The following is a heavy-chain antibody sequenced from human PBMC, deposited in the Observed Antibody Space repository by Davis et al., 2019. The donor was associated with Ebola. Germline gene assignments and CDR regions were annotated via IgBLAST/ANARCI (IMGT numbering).Heavy chain of an antibody. V-gene: IGHV1-18*01. J-gene: IGHJ4*02. CDR3: ARDSGYSSSSGSY. D-gene: IGHD6-6*01. CDR2: ISAYNGNT. CDR1: GHTFTSYG. Sequence: AASVKVSCKTSGHTFTSYGISWVRQAPGQGLEWMGWISAYNGNTNYAQKLQGRVNMTTDTSTSTAYMELRSLRSEDTAVYFCARDSGYSSSSGSYWGQGTLVTVSS.